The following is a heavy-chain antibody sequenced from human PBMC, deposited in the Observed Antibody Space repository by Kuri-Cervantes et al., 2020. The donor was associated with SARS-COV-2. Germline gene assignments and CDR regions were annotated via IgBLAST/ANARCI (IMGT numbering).Heavy chain of an antibody. V-gene: IGHV4-38-2*01. J-gene: IGHJ2*01. CDR1: GYSISSGYY. Sequence: SQTLSLTCAVSGYSISSGYYWGWIRQPPGKGLEWIGSIYHTGTTSYKSSLKSRVTISADTSKNQFSLNLKSVTAADTAIYYCAMSSDWNPLWYFDLWGRGTLVTVSS. CDR2: IYHTGTT. D-gene: IGHD2-21*01. CDR3: AMSSDWNPLWYFDL.